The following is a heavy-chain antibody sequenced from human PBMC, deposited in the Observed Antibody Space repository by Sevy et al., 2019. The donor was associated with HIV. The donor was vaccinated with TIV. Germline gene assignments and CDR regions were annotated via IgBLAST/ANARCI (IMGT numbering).Heavy chain of an antibody. J-gene: IGHJ4*02. D-gene: IGHD1-26*01. V-gene: IGHV1-8*01. CDR1: GYTFSSYD. CDR2: MNPNSGNI. CDR3: ARAGGLVDQGFDF. Sequence: KVSCKASGYTFSSYDINWVRQATGQGLEWMGWMNPNSGNIDYAQKFQGRVTMTRDTSISTVYMELSSLRSEDTAVYYCARAGGLVDQGFDFWGQGTLVTVSS.